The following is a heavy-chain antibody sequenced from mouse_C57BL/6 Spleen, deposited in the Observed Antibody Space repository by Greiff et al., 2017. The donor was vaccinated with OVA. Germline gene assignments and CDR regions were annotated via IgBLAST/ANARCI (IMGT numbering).Heavy chain of an antibody. V-gene: IGHV1-42*01. CDR1: GYSFTGYY. Sequence: EVQLQQSGPELVKPGASVKISCKASGYSFTGYYMNWVKQSPEKSLEWIGEINPSTGGTTYNQKFKAKATLTVDKSSSTAYMQLKSLTSEDSAVYYCARGGYDEAMDYWGQGTSVTVSS. CDR2: INPSTGGT. J-gene: IGHJ4*01. D-gene: IGHD2-14*01. CDR3: ARGGYDEAMDY.